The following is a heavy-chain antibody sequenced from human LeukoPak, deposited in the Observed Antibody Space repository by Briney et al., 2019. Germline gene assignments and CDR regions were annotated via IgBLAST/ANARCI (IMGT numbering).Heavy chain of an antibody. V-gene: IGHV3-23*01. CDR1: GFTFSSYA. J-gene: IGHJ4*02. CDR2: ISGSGGST. D-gene: IGHD3-22*01. Sequence: GGSLRLSCAASGFTFSSYAMSWVRQAPGKGLEWVSAISGSGGSTYYADSVKGRFTISRDNSKNTLYLQMNSLRAEDTAVYYCAKDNYYDSSGPRGYWGQGTLVTVSS. CDR3: AKDNYYDSSGPRGY.